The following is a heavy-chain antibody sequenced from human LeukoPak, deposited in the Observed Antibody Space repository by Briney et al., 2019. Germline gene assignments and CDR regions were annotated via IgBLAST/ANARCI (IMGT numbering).Heavy chain of an antibody. D-gene: IGHD3-10*01. J-gene: IGHJ4*02. CDR2: INPSGGST. CDR3: ARDLFSITMVRGVIDY. Sequence: ASVKVSCKASGYTFTSYYTHWVRQAPGQGLEWMGIINPSGGSTSYAQKFQGRVTMTRDTSTSTVYMELSSLRSEDTAVYYCARDLFSITMVRGVIDYWGQGTLVTVSS. V-gene: IGHV1-46*01. CDR1: GYTFTSYY.